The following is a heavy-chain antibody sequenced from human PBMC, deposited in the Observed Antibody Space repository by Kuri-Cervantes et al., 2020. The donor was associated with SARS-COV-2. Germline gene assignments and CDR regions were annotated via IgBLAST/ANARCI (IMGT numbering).Heavy chain of an antibody. CDR3: ARDPRLWARGVIISDYYYYMDV. CDR1: GFTFSSYA. Sequence: GESLKISCAASGFTFSSYAMSWVRQAPGKGLEWVSYISSSSSTIYYADSVKGRFTISRDNAKNSLYLQMNSLRAGDTAVYYCARDPRLWARGVIISDYYYYMDVWGKGTTVTVSS. J-gene: IGHJ6*03. CDR2: ISSSSSTI. V-gene: IGHV3-48*01. D-gene: IGHD3-10*01.